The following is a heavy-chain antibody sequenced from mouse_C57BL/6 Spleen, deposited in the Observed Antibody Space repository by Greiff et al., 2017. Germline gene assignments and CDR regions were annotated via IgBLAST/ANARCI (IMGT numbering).Heavy chain of an antibody. J-gene: IGHJ2*01. CDR2: ISGGGGNT. V-gene: IGHV5-9*01. D-gene: IGHD3-2*02. CDR3: ARGAQANY. CDR1: GFTFSSYT. Sequence: EVNVVESGGGLVKPGGSLKLSCAASGFTFSSYTMSWVRQTPEKRLEWVATISGGGGNTYYPYSVKGRFTISRDKAKNTRYLQMSRLRSEDTALYYCARGAQANYWGQGTTLTVSS.